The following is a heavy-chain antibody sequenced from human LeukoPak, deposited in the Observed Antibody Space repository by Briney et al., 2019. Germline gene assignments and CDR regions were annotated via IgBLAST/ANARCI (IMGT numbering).Heavy chain of an antibody. V-gene: IGHV1-24*01. Sequence: ASVKVSCKVSGYTLTELSMHWVRQAPGKGLEWMGGFDPEDGETIYAQKFQGRVTMTEDTSTDTAYMELSSLRSEDTALYYCATGPSGKSHSRDAFDIWGQGTMVTVSS. D-gene: IGHD1-26*01. CDR3: ATGPSGKSHSRDAFDI. CDR1: GYTLTELS. J-gene: IGHJ3*02. CDR2: FDPEDGET.